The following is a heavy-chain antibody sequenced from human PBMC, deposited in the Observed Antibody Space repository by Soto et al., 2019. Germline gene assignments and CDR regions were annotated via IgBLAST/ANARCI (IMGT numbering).Heavy chain of an antibody. CDR3: AKDPQHYYDYIWGSYRVGAFDI. CDR2: ISGSGGST. D-gene: IGHD3-16*02. V-gene: IGHV3-23*01. CDR1: GFTFSSYA. Sequence: GGSLRLSCAASGFTFSSYAMSWVRQAPGKGLEWVSAISGSGGSTYYADSVKGRFTISRDNSKNTLYLQMNSLRAEDTAVYYCAKDPQHYYDYIWGSYRVGAFDIWGQGTMVTVSS. J-gene: IGHJ3*02.